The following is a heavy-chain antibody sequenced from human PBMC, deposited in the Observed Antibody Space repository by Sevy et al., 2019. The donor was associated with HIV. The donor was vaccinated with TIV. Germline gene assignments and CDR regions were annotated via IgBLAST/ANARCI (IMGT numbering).Heavy chain of an antibody. D-gene: IGHD6-19*01. V-gene: IGHV3-53*01. Sequence: GGSLRLSCEASGFSVSSNYMAWVRQAPGKGLEWVSVIYSGKSTDYRDSVNGRFTISRDCSKNTLYLQMDSLRAEDTAVYDCARVQSHTGWFDYWGQGSLVIVSS. J-gene: IGHJ4*02. CDR3: ARVQSHTGWFDY. CDR2: IYSGKST. CDR1: GFSVSSNY.